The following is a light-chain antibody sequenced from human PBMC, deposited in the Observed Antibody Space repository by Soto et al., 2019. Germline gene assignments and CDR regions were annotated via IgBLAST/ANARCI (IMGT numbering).Light chain of an antibody. V-gene: IGKV3-20*01. CDR2: GAS. J-gene: IGKJ2*01. Sequence: ETVLTQSPGTLSLSPGERATLSCRASQSVNNNYLAWHQQKPGQAPRLLIYGASSRATGVPDRFSGSGSGTDFTLTISRLEPEDFAVYSCHQYGSIPRTFGQGTKLEIK. CDR1: QSVNNNY. CDR3: HQYGSIPRT.